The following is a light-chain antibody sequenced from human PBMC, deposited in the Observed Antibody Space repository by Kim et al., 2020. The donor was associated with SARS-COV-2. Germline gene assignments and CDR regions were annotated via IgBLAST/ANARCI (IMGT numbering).Light chain of an antibody. CDR3: QSYDSSNQV. J-gene: IGLJ3*02. V-gene: IGLV6-57*02. CDR2: EDN. CDR1: SGSIASNY. Sequence: NFMLTQPHSVSESPGKTVTISCTGSSGSIASNYVQWYQQRPGSAPTTVIYEDNQRPSGVPDRFSGSIDSSSNSASLTISGLKTEDEAHYYCQSYDSSNQVFGGGTKVTVL.